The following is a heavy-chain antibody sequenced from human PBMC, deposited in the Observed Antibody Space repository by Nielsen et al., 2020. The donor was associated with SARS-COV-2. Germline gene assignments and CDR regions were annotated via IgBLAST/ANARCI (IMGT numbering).Heavy chain of an antibody. Sequence: GESLKISCAASGFTFSSYGMHWVRQAPGKGLEWVANIKQDGSEKYYVDSVKGRFTISRDNAKNSLYLQMNSLRAEDTAVYYCARGFDIWGQGTMVTVSS. CDR2: IKQDGSEK. CDR1: GFTFSSYG. CDR3: ARGFDI. J-gene: IGHJ3*02. V-gene: IGHV3-7*04.